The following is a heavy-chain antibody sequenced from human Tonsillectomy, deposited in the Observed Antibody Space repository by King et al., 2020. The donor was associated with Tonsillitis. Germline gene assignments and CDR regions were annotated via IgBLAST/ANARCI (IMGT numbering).Heavy chain of an antibody. V-gene: IGHV1-18*01. CDR2: ISAYNGIA. CDR1: GYTFTSHG. Sequence: QLVQSGAEVKRPGASVKVSCKASGYTFTSHGISWVRQAPGQGLEWMGWISAYNGIANYAQKLQGRVTMTTDTSTSPAYMELRSLRSDDTAVYYCARAFVLVWCGGSPPHWFDPWGQGTPVTVSS. D-gene: IGHD3-10*01. J-gene: IGHJ5*02. CDR3: ARAFVLVWCGGSPPHWFDP.